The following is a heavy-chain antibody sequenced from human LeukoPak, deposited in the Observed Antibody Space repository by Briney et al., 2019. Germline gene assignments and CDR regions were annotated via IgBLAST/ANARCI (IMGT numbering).Heavy chain of an antibody. V-gene: IGHV3-30*02. CDR1: GFTFRSYG. J-gene: IGHJ4*02. Sequence: GGSLRLSCAAPGFTFRSYGMHWVGQAPGKGLGGVAFIRYVGSNTYSADSMKGRSTISRDNSKNTLYLQMNSLRAEEPAIYYCAKENWPTVTTAGHTYFDYWGQGTLVTVSS. CDR3: AKENWPTVTTAGHTYFDY. D-gene: IGHD4-17*01. CDR2: IRYVGSNT.